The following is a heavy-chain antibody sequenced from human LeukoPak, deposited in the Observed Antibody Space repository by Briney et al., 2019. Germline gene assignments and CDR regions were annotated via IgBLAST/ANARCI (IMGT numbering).Heavy chain of an antibody. Sequence: ASVKVSCKASGYTFTGYYIHWARQAPGQGLEWMGRINPNSGGTNYAQKFQGRVTMTRDTSINTAYVDLTKLRSDDTAVYYCARSRRSGSYGIGYWGQGTLVTVSS. J-gene: IGHJ4*02. V-gene: IGHV1-2*06. CDR1: GYTFTGYY. CDR3: ARSRRSGSYGIGY. D-gene: IGHD3-10*01. CDR2: INPNSGGT.